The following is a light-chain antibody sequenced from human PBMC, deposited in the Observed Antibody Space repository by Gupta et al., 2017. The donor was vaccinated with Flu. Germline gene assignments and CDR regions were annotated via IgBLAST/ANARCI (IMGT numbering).Light chain of an antibody. J-gene: IGLJ3*02. Sequence: SALTQPASVSGSPGPSITISCTGTSSDVGGYNYVSCYQQHPGKAPQLMIYEVSNRPSGVASRFSGSKAGNTASLTXSXLPAEDXADYYCSSYTSSSNRVFGGGTKLTVL. CDR3: SSYTSSSNRV. CDR2: EVS. V-gene: IGLV2-14*01. CDR1: SSDVGGYNY.